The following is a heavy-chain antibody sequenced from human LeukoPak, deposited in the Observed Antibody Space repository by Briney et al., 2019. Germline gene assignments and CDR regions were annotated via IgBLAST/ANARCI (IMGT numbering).Heavy chain of an antibody. V-gene: IGHV3-30-3*01. J-gene: IGHJ4*02. Sequence: GRSLRLSCAASGFTFSSYAMHWVRQAPGKGLEWVAVISYDGSNKYYADSVKGRFTISRDNSKNTLYLQMNSLGAEDTAVYYCARARGSSGYYSGPDYWGQGTLVTVSS. D-gene: IGHD3-22*01. CDR1: GFTFSSYA. CDR3: ARARGSSGYYSGPDY. CDR2: ISYDGSNK.